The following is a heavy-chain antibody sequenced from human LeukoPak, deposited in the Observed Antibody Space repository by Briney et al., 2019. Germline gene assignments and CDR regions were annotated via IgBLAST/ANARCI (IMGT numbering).Heavy chain of an antibody. V-gene: IGHV1-46*01. CDR3: ARSYYDSSGYYGLYGMAV. D-gene: IGHD3-22*01. CDR1: GYTFTSYY. J-gene: IGHJ6*02. CDR2: INPSGGST. Sequence: GASMKVSCKASGYTFTSYYMHWVRQAPGQGLEWMGIINPSGGSTSYAQKFQGRVTMTRDTSTSTVYMELSSLRSEDTAVYYCARSYYDSSGYYGLYGMAVWGQGTTVTVSS.